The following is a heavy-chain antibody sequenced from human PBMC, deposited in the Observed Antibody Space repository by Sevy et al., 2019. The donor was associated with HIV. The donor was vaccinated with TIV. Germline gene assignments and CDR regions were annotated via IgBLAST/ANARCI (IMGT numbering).Heavy chain of an antibody. CDR2: ISVAGGST. CDR1: GFTFSIYA. CDR3: VKDHDNNWFDP. Sequence: GGSLRLSCAASGFTFSIYAMTWVRQAPGKGLEWVSTISVAGGSTYYADSVKGRFTISRDNSKNTLFLQMNSLRAEDTAVYYCVKDHDNNWFDPWGQGTLITVSS. J-gene: IGHJ5*02. D-gene: IGHD3-9*01. V-gene: IGHV3-23*01.